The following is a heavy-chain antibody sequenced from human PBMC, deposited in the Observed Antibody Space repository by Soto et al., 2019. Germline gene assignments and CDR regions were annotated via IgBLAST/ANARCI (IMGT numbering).Heavy chain of an antibody. D-gene: IGHD3-3*02. CDR2: VHYSWGATYSP. CDR3: AHIKFPSIGYYEVFDY. V-gene: IGHV4-31*03. Sequence: SETLSLTCTVSVASISSGGYYLTWIRQHPGKGLEWLGYVHYSWGATYSPSYNPSLKSRIAISVDTSKSLFSLKLTSVSAADTAVYYCAHIKFPSIGYYEVFDYWGPGILV. CDR1: VASISSGGYY. J-gene: IGHJ4*02.